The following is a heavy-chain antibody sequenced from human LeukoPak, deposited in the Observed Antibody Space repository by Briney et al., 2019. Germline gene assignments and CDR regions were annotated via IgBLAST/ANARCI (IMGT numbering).Heavy chain of an antibody. CDR1: GYTFTSYD. CDR3: ARQLEGVPAALFDY. Sequence: ASVKVSCKASGYTFTSYDINWVRQATGQGLEWMGWMNPNSGNTGYAQKFQGRVTITRNTSISTAYMELSSLRSEDTAVYYCARQLEGVPAALFDYWGQGTLVTVSS. CDR2: MNPNSGNT. J-gene: IGHJ4*02. D-gene: IGHD2-2*01. V-gene: IGHV1-8*03.